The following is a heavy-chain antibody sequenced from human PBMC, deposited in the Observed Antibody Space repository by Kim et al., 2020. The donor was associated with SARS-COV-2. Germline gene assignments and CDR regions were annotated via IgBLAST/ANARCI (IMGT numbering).Heavy chain of an antibody. V-gene: IGHV3-11*05. D-gene: IGHD2-21*02. CDR3: AREKQGHCGGDCYWGSYYGMDV. CDR1: GFTFSDYY. J-gene: IGHJ6*02. CDR2: ISSSSSYT. Sequence: GGSLRLSCAASGFTFSDYYMSWIRQAPGKGLEWVSYISSSSSYTNYADSVKGRFTISRDNAKNSLYLQMNSLRAEDTAVYYCAREKQGHCGGDCYWGSYYGMDVWGQGTTVTVSS.